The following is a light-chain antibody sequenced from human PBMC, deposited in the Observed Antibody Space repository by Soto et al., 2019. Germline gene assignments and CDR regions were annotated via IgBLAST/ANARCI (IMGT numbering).Light chain of an antibody. Sequence: QSVLTQPPSASGSLGQSVTISCTGTSSDVGGYNYVSWYQQHPGKAPKLMIYAVSKRSSEVPDRFFGSKSGNTASLTVSGLQAEDEADYYCSSYAGINNLVFGTGTKVTVL. CDR2: AVS. J-gene: IGLJ1*01. CDR1: SSDVGGYNY. CDR3: SSYAGINNLV. V-gene: IGLV2-8*01.